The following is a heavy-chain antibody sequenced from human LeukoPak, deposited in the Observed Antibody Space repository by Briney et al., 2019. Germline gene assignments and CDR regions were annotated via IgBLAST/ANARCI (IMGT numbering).Heavy chain of an antibody. CDR3: VRDLDLGGYSSFEY. D-gene: IGHD4-23*01. CDR2: IKSDGSSS. V-gene: IGHV3-74*01. Sequence: QPGGSLRLSCAASGFTFSSYFWMHWVRQAPGKGLVWVSRIKSDGSSSTYADSVKGRFTISRDNAKNSLYLQMNTLRAEDTAVYYCVRDLDLGGYSSFEYWGQGTLVTVS. CDR1: GFTFSSYFW. J-gene: IGHJ4*02.